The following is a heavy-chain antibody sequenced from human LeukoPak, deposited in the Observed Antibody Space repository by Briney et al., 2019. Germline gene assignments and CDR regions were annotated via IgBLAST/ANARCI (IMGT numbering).Heavy chain of an antibody. CDR2: IKQDGSEK. CDR3: ARLNWNGPTSDHFDY. Sequence: PGGSLRLSCAASGLIVSSSYMSWVRQAPGKGLEWVANIKQDGSEKYYVDSVKGRFTISRDNAKNSLYLQMNSLRAEDTAVYYCARLNWNGPTSDHFDYWGQGTLVTVSS. D-gene: IGHD1-1*01. V-gene: IGHV3-7*01. J-gene: IGHJ4*02. CDR1: GLIVSSSY.